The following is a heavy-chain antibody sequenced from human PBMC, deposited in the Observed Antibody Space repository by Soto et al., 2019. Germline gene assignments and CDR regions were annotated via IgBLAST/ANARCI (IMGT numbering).Heavy chain of an antibody. J-gene: IGHJ4*02. CDR3: AKVHRIAAAASFFDY. Sequence: GGSLRLSCAASGFTFDDYAMHWVRQAPGKGLEWVSGISWNSGSIGYADSVKGRFTISGDNAKNSLYLQMNSLRAEDTALYYCAKVHRIAAAASFFDYWGQGTLVTVSS. CDR2: ISWNSGSI. V-gene: IGHV3-9*01. D-gene: IGHD6-13*01. CDR1: GFTFDDYA.